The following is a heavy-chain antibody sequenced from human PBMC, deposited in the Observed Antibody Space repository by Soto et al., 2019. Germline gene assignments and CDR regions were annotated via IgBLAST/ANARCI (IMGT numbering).Heavy chain of an antibody. CDR1: GGSISSGDYY. V-gene: IGHV4-30-4*01. D-gene: IGHD6-13*01. CDR2: IYYSGST. Sequence: SETLSLTCTVSGGSISSGDYYWSWIRQPPGKGLEWIGYIYYSGSTYYNPSLKSRVTISVDTSKNQFSLKLSSVTAADTAVYYCARGRYSSSWFPFDYWGQGTLVTVSS. J-gene: IGHJ4*02. CDR3: ARGRYSSSWFPFDY.